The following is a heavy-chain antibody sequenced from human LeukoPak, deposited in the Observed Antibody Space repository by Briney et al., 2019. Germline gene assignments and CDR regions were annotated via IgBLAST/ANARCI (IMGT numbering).Heavy chain of an antibody. V-gene: IGHV3-74*01. CDR3: AELGITMIGGV. D-gene: IGHD3-10*02. CDR2: VNSDGSNT. CDR1: GFTISSYW. J-gene: IGHJ6*04. Sequence: GGSLRLSCAASGFTISSYWMHWVRQAPGKGLVWVSHVNSDGSNTNYADSVKGRFTISRDDAKNSLYLQMNSLRAEDTAVYYCAELGITMIGGVWGKGTTVTISS.